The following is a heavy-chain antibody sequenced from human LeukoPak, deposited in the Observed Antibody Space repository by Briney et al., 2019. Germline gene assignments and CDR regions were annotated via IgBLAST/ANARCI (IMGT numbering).Heavy chain of an antibody. V-gene: IGHV1-46*01. D-gene: IGHD3-3*01. CDR3: ARRSAAIRFLEWFNWFDP. CDR2: INPSGGST. CDR1: GYTFTSYY. Sequence: ASVKVSCKASGYTFTSYYMHWVRQAPGQGLEWMGIINPSGGSTSYAQKFQGRVTMTRDTSISTAYMELSRLRSDDTAVYYCARRSAAIRFLEWFNWFDPWGQGTLVTVSS. J-gene: IGHJ5*02.